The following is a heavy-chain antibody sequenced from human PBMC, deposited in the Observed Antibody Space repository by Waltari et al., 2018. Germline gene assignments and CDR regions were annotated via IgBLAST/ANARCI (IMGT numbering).Heavy chain of an antibody. J-gene: IGHJ3*02. V-gene: IGHV4-59*11. D-gene: IGHD3-10*01. CDR1: GGSISSHY. Sequence: QVQLQESGPGLVKPSETLSLTCTVSGGSISSHYWRWIRQPPGKGLEWIGYIYYSGSTNYNPSLKSRVTISVDTSKNQFSLKLSSVTAADTAVYYCARGGVNAFDIWGQGTMVTVSS. CDR2: IYYSGST. CDR3: ARGGVNAFDI.